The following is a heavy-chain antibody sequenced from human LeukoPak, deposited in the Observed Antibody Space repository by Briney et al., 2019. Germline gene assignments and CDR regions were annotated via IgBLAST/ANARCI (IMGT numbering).Heavy chain of an antibody. D-gene: IGHD5-24*01. CDR3: ARHASRRWLQLGYFDY. CDR1: GGSFSGYY. Sequence: KPSETLSLTCAVYGGSFSGYYWSWIRQPPGKGLEWIGEINHSGSTNYNPSLKSRVTISVDTSKNQFSLKLSSVTAADTAVYYCARHASRRWLQLGYFDYWGQGTLVTVSS. V-gene: IGHV4-34*01. CDR2: INHSGST. J-gene: IGHJ4*02.